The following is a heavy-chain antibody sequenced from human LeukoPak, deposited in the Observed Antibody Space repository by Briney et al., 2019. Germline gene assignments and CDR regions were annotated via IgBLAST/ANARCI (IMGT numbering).Heavy chain of an antibody. CDR3: VRDHASSYDY. V-gene: IGHV1-2*02. CDR2: IGPTNGYT. Sequence: ASAKVSCKASGYTFTDYYIHCVRQAPGQGLEWMGWIGPTNGYTHYAQKFQGRLTMTRDTSITTAFIELSRLTSDDTAVYYCVRDHASSYDYWGPGTLVTVSS. CDR1: GYTFTDYY. J-gene: IGHJ4*02. D-gene: IGHD1-26*01.